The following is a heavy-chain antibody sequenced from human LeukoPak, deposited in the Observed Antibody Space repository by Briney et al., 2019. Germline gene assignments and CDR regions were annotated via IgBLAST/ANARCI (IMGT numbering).Heavy chain of an antibody. V-gene: IGHV3-20*04. CDR3: ARDYASSGYSDAFDI. D-gene: IGHD3-22*01. CDR1: GFTFDDYG. CDR2: INWNGGST. Sequence: PGGSLRLSCAASGFTFDDYGMSWVRQAPGKGLEWVSGINWNGGSTGYADSVKGRFTISRDNAKNSLYLQMNSLRAEDTALYYCARDYASSGYSDAFDIWGQGTMVTVSS. J-gene: IGHJ3*02.